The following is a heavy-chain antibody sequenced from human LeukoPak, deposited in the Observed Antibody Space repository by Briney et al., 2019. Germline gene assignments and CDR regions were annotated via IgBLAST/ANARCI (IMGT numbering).Heavy chain of an antibody. Sequence: SETLSLTCTVSGGSISSSSYYWGWIRQPPGKGLEWIGSIYYSGSTYYNPSLKSRVTISVDTSKNQFSLKLCSVTAADTAVYYCARQQAYYDFWSGTGIDYWGQGTLVTVSS. D-gene: IGHD3-3*01. CDR1: GGSISSSSYY. CDR2: IYYSGST. J-gene: IGHJ4*02. CDR3: ARQQAYYDFWSGTGIDY. V-gene: IGHV4-39*01.